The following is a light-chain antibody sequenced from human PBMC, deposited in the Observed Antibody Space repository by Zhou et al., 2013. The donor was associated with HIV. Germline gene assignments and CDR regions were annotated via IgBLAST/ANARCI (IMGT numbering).Light chain of an antibody. J-gene: IGKJ1*01. V-gene: IGKV3-11*01. CDR1: QNVWTN. CDR3: QQRSNSWT. CDR2: DAS. Sequence: EIVLTQSPATLSLSPGERATLSCRASQNVWTNLAWFQQKPGQAPRLLIYDASNRATGIPARFSGSGSGTDFTLTISSLEPEDFAVYYCQQRSNSWTFGQGTKVEIK.